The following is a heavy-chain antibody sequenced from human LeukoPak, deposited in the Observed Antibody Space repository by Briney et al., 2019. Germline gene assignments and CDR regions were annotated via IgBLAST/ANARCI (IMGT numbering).Heavy chain of an antibody. J-gene: IGHJ6*02. D-gene: IGHD2-2*01. Sequence: SETLSLTCTVSGGSVSSGSYYWSWIRQPPGKGLEWIGYIYYSGNTNYNPSLKSRVTISVDTSKNQFSLKLSSVTAADTAVYYCARDRPDCSSTSCYHNYYYGMDVWGQGTTVTVSS. CDR3: ARDRPDCSSTSCYHNYYYGMDV. CDR2: IYYSGNT. V-gene: IGHV4-61*01. CDR1: GGSVSSGSYY.